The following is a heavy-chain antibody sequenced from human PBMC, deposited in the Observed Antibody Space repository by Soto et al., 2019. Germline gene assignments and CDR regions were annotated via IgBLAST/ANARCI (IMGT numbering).Heavy chain of an antibody. Sequence: AASVKVSCKASGYTFTSYGISWVRQAPGQGLKWMGWISAYNGNTNYAQKLQGRVTMTTDTSTSTAYMELRSLRSDDTAVYYCARVFTNFRLLEWLLHRFYPWGKAPLFTVS. J-gene: IGHJ5*02. CDR3: ARVFTNFRLLEWLLHRFYP. V-gene: IGHV1-18*01. D-gene: IGHD3-3*01. CDR2: ISAYNGNT. CDR1: GYTFTSYG.